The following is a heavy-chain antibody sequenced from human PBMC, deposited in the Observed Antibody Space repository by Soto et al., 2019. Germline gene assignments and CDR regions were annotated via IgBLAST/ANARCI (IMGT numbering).Heavy chain of an antibody. CDR1: GGTFSSSA. Sequence: QVQLVQSGAEVKKPGSSVKLSCKASGGTFSSSAISWVRQAPGQGLEWMGGIIPIFRTPDYAQKFQGRVTITASESTTTAFMELSSRRSEDTAVYYWARDKDRLQLGGNYYYIMDVWGQGTTVTVSS. CDR2: IIPIFRTP. J-gene: IGHJ6*02. CDR3: ARDKDRLQLGGNYYYIMDV. D-gene: IGHD5-12*01. V-gene: IGHV1-69*12.